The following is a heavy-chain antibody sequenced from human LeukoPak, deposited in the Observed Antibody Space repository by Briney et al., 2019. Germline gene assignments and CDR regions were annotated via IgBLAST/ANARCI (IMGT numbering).Heavy chain of an antibody. V-gene: IGHV3-30*04. CDR2: ISYDGSNK. J-gene: IGHJ4*02. CDR3: ARPRYTSGWSDFDY. Sequence: AGGSLRLSCAASAFTFSNYAMHWVRQAPGKGLEWVAVISYDGSNKYYADSVKGRFTISRDNSKNTLYLQMNSLRAEDTAVYYCARPRYTSGWSDFDYWGQGTLVTVSS. CDR1: AFTFSNYA. D-gene: IGHD6-19*01.